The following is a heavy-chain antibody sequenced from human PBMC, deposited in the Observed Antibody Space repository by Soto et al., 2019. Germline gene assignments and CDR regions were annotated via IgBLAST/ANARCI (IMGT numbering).Heavy chain of an antibody. CDR3: ARDRVSQIAYYDFWSGYYSRRLFDY. D-gene: IGHD3-3*01. Sequence: PGGSLRLSCAASGFTFSSYWMSWVRQAPGKGLEWVANIKQDGSEKYYVDSVKGRFTISRDNAKNSLYLQMNSLRAEDTAVYYCARDRVSQIAYYDFWSGYYSRRLFDYWGQGTLVTVSS. CDR1: GFTFSSYW. V-gene: IGHV3-7*01. CDR2: IKQDGSEK. J-gene: IGHJ4*02.